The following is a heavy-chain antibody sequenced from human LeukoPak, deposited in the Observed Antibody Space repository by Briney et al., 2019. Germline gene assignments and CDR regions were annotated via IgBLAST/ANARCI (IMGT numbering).Heavy chain of an antibody. CDR2: IFYSGST. CDR1: GGSISSHY. Sequence: SETLSLTCTVSGGSISSHYWSWIRQPPGKGLEWIAYIFYSGSTNYNPSLKDRVTISVDTSKNQFSLKLSSVTAADTAVYYCARVGYSSGWSHFDLWGRGTLVTVSS. J-gene: IGHJ2*01. V-gene: IGHV4-59*11. D-gene: IGHD6-19*01. CDR3: ARVGYSSGWSHFDL.